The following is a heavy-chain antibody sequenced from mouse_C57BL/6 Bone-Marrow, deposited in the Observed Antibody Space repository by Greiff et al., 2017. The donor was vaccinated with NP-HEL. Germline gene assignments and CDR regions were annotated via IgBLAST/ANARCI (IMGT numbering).Heavy chain of an antibody. Sequence: VQLQQPGAELVEPGASVKLSCKASGYTFTSYWMHWVKQRPGQGLEWIGMIHPNSGSTNYNEKFKSKATLTVDKSSSTAYMQLSSLTSEDSAVYDCARDPLYCGWYFDVWGTGTTITVSS. CDR2: IHPNSGST. CDR3: ARDPLYCGWYFDV. J-gene: IGHJ1*03. V-gene: IGHV1-64*01. CDR1: GYTFTSYW.